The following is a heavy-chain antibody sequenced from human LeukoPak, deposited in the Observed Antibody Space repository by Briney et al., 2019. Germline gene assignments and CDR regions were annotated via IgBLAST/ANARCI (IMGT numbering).Heavy chain of an antibody. D-gene: IGHD1-14*01. Sequence: ESLIPYLQGLGYLLNNYWMGWLRQAPRKGLEWVGVIYPGDSDTRYSPSFQGQVTISADKSISTAYLQWSSLKSSDTAMYYCARHRAAYNLRAFDIWGQGTMVTVSS. V-gene: IGHV5-51*01. CDR2: IYPGDSDT. J-gene: IGHJ3*02. CDR3: ARHRAAYNLRAFDI. CDR1: GYLLNNYW.